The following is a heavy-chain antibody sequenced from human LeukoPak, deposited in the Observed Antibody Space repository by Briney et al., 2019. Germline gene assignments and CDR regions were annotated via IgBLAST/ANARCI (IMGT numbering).Heavy chain of an antibody. CDR2: IYHSGST. CDR3: ARMRRDGYNYFDY. Sequence: SETLSLTCTVSGGSITSGGYYWSLIRQHPGQGLERIGYIYHSGSTYYNPSLKSRVTISVDTSKNQFSLKLSSVTAADTAVYYCARMRRDGYNYFDYWGQGTLVTVSS. J-gene: IGHJ4*02. D-gene: IGHD5-24*01. V-gene: IGHV4-31*03. CDR1: GGSITSGGYY.